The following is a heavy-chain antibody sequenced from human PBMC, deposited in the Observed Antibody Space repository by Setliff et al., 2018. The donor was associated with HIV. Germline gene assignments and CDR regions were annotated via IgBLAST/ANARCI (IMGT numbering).Heavy chain of an antibody. CDR2: IDPGSGAA. CDR3: ARVRPAPGAALGY. D-gene: IGHD6-13*01. Sequence: VASVKVSCKTSGYKFSPYRIHWVRQAPGQGLEWIGIIDPGSGAATYAQKLQGRITMTRDTSTTTVYMHLNSLTSDDSAVYFCARVRPAPGAALGYWGQGTLVTVSS. J-gene: IGHJ4*02. CDR1: GYKFSPYR. V-gene: IGHV1-46*04.